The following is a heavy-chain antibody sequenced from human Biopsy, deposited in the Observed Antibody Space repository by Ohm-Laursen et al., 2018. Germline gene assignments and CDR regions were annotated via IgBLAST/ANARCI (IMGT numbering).Heavy chain of an antibody. Sequence: TLSLTCAVYGGSFSGYYWSWIRQPPGKGLEWIGEINHRGSTNYNPSLKSRVTISVDTSKNQFSLRLRSVTAADTAVYYCARGGNGYNYVTPGTWFDPWGRGTPVTVSS. V-gene: IGHV4-34*01. CDR1: GGSFSGYY. CDR3: ARGGNGYNYVTPGTWFDP. D-gene: IGHD5-24*01. J-gene: IGHJ5*02. CDR2: INHRGST.